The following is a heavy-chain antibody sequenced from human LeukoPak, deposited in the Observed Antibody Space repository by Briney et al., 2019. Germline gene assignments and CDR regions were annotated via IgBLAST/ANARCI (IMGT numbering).Heavy chain of an antibody. CDR1: GFTFSTYS. D-gene: IGHD5-24*01. CDR2: ISSSSSTI. CDR3: ARLRDGYNFLPPDY. V-gene: IGHV3-48*01. Sequence: GGSLRLSCAASGFTFSTYSMNWVRQAPGKGLEWVSYISSSSSTIYYADSVKGRFTISRDNAKNSLYLQMNSLRAEDTAVYYCARLRDGYNFLPPDYWGQGTLVTVSS. J-gene: IGHJ4*02.